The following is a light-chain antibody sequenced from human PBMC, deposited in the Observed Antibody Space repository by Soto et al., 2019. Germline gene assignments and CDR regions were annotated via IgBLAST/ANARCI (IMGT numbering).Light chain of an antibody. V-gene: IGKV3-15*01. CDR1: QSISDT. CDR2: GAS. J-gene: IGKJ4*01. Sequence: EIVMTQSPATLSVSPGGRATLSCRASQSISDTLAWYQQKPGQAPRLLIHGASTRAPGFPARFSGSGSGTDFTLTISSLQSEDFAVYYCQQYNNWPLTFGGGTKVDIK. CDR3: QQYNNWPLT.